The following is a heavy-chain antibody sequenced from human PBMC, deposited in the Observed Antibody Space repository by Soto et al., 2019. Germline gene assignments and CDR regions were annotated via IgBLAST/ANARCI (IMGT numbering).Heavy chain of an antibody. CDR3: ARENNVLPGGYFDY. J-gene: IGHJ4*02. Sequence: SETLSLTCTVSAASISSSIYYWDWIRQPPGKGLEWIGSVYCSGITYYNPSLKSRITISGDTSKNQFSLRLSSVTAADTAVYYCARENNVLPGGYFDYWGQGTLVTVSS. CDR2: VYCSGIT. D-gene: IGHD3-10*01. CDR1: AASISSSIYY. V-gene: IGHV4-39*07.